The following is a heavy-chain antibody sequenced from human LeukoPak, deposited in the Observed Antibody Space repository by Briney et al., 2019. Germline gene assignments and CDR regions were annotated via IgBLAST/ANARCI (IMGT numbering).Heavy chain of an antibody. V-gene: IGHV4-31*03. Sequence: SQTLSLTCTVSGGPISSGGYYWSWIRQHPGKGLEWIGYIYYSGSTYYNPSLKSRVTISVDTSKNQFSLKLSSVTAADTAVYYCARGLGDSSGWYYFDYWGQGTLVTVSS. CDR3: ARGLGDSSGWYYFDY. CDR2: IYYSGST. CDR1: GGPISSGGYY. D-gene: IGHD6-19*01. J-gene: IGHJ4*02.